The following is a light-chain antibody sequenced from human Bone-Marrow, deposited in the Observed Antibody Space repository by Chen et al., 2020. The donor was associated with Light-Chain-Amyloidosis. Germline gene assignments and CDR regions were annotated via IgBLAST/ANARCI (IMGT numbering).Light chain of an antibody. J-gene: IGKJ3*01. Sequence: EIVLTQSPATLSLSPGVRATLSCRASQSVRNYLAWYQQKPGQAPRLLIYDASTRATGIPARFSGSGSGTDFTLTINSREPEDFAVYYCQKRSSWSITFGPGTRVDSK. CDR3: QKRSSWSIT. CDR2: DAS. CDR1: QSVRNY. V-gene: IGKV3-11*01.